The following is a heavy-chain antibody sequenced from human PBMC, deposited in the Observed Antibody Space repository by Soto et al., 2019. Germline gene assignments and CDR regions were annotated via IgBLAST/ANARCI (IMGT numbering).Heavy chain of an antibody. CDR2: ISSSSSYI. D-gene: IGHD1-26*01. CDR1: GFTFSSYS. CDR3: ARGGGSYNRLFDY. Sequence: EVQLVESGGGLVKPGGSLRLSCAASGFTFSSYSMNWVRQAPGKGLEWVSSISSSSSYIYYADSVKGRFTIYRDNAKNSLYLQMNSLRAEDTAVYYCARGGGSYNRLFDYWGQGTLVTVSS. J-gene: IGHJ4*02. V-gene: IGHV3-21*01.